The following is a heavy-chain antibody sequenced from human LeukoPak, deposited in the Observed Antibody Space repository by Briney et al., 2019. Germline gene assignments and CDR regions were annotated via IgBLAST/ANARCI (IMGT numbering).Heavy chain of an antibody. V-gene: IGHV1-18*01. CDR3: AREDGVVATGYFDY. Sequence: GASMKVSCKASGYTFTSYGISWVRQAPGQGLEWMGWISAYNGNTNYAQKLQGRVTMTTDTSTSTAYMELRSLRSDDTAVYYCAREDGVVATGYFDYWGQGTLVTVSS. CDR2: ISAYNGNT. CDR1: GYTFTSYG. D-gene: IGHD2-15*01. J-gene: IGHJ4*02.